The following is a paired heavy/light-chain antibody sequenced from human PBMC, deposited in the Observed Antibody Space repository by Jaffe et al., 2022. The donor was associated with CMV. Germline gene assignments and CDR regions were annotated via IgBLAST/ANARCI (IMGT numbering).Heavy chain of an antibody. D-gene: IGHD3-22*01. Sequence: QVTLRESGPALVKPTQTLTLTCTFSGFSLSTSGMCVSWIRQPPGKALEWLARIDWDDDKYYSTSLKTRLTISKDTSKNQVVLTMTNMDPVDTATYYCARIRTYYYDSSGYYAAENDAFDIWGQGTMVTVSS. CDR1: GFSLSTSGMC. CDR3: ARIRTYYYDSSGYYAAENDAFDI. CDR2: IDWDDDK. V-gene: IGHV2-70*15. J-gene: IGHJ3*02.
Light chain of an antibody. Sequence: EIVLTQSPGTLSLSPGERATLSCRASQSVSSSYLAWYQQKPGQAPRLLIYGASSRATGIPDRFSGSGSGTDFTLTISRLEPEDFAVYYCQQYGSSPPVYTFGQGTKLEIK. CDR1: QSVSSSY. CDR3: QQYGSSPPVYT. V-gene: IGKV3-20*01. CDR2: GAS. J-gene: IGKJ2*01.